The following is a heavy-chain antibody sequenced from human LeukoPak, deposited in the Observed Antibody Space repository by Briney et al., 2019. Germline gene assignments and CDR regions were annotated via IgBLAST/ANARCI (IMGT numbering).Heavy chain of an antibody. Sequence: GGSLRLSCAASGFTFSSYAMSWVRQAPGKGLEWVSAISGSGGSTYYADSVKGRFTISRDNSKNTLYLQMNSLRAEDTAVYYCAKDVVVVAATRSPYGYWGQGTLVTVSS. CDR1: GFTFSSYA. CDR2: ISGSGGST. D-gene: IGHD2-15*01. CDR3: AKDVVVVAATRSPYGY. J-gene: IGHJ4*02. V-gene: IGHV3-23*01.